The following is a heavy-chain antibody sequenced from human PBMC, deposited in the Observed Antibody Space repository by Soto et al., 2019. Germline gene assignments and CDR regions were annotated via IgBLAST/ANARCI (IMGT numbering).Heavy chain of an antibody. V-gene: IGHV4-59*01. D-gene: IGHD2-15*01. J-gene: IGHJ4*02. CDR1: GGSISPFY. Sequence: ASETLSLTCTVSGGSISPFYWSWVRQPPGKGLEWIGYLYYSGNTNYNPSLKSRVTISVDASKNQVSLRLTSVTAADTAVYYCARVGGVAARTVDYWGQGTVVTVSS. CDR3: ARVGGVAARTVDY. CDR2: LYYSGNT.